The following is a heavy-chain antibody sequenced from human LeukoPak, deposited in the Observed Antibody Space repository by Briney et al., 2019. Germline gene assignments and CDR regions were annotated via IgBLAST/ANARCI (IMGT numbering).Heavy chain of an antibody. Sequence: GSSVKVSCKASGGTFSSSAISWVRQAPGQGLEWMGGIIPIFGTANYAQKFQGRVTITADESTSTAYMELSSLRSEDTAVYYCAREGEYGHGPFDYWGQGTLVTVSS. J-gene: IGHJ4*02. CDR3: AREGEYGHGPFDY. CDR1: GGTFSSSA. D-gene: IGHD3-16*01. V-gene: IGHV1-69*01. CDR2: IIPIFGTA.